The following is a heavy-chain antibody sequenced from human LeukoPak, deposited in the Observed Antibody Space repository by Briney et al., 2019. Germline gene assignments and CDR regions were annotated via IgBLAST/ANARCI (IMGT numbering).Heavy chain of an antibody. CDR3: ARTVGGPKVTYYYYMDV. J-gene: IGHJ6*03. CDR1: GGSISSYY. D-gene: IGHD5-18*01. CDR2: IYYSGST. Sequence: SETLSLTCTVSGGSISSYYWSWIRQPPGKGLEWIGYIYYSGSTNYNPSLKSRVTISVDTSKNQFSLKLSSVTAADTAVYYCARTVGGPKVTYYYYMDVWGKGTTVTVSS. V-gene: IGHV4-59*01.